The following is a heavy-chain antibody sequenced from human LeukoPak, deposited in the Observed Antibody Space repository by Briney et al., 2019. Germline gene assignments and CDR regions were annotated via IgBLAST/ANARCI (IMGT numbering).Heavy chain of an antibody. J-gene: IGHJ4*02. Sequence: SAKVSCKASGGTFSSYAISWVRQAPGQGLEWMGRIIPIFGTANYAQKFQGRVTITTDESTSTAYMELSSLRSEDTAVYYCAVSPTHDSSGYYYETSIDYWGQGTLVTVSS. D-gene: IGHD3-22*01. V-gene: IGHV1-69*05. CDR1: GGTFSSYA. CDR2: IIPIFGTA. CDR3: AVSPTHDSSGYYYETSIDY.